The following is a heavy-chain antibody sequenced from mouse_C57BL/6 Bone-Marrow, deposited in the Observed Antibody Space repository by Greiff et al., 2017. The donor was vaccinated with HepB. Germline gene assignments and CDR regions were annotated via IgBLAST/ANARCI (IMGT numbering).Heavy chain of an antibody. Sequence: EVKLVESGGGLVQPGGSLSLSCAASGFTFTDYYMSWVRQPPGKALEWLGFIRNKANGYTTEYSASVKGRFTISRDNSQSILYLQMNALRAEDSATYYCARYKNTVVADYFDYWGQGTTLTVSS. J-gene: IGHJ2*01. CDR3: ARYKNTVVADYFDY. CDR1: GFTFTDYY. V-gene: IGHV7-3*01. D-gene: IGHD1-1*01. CDR2: IRNKANGYTT.